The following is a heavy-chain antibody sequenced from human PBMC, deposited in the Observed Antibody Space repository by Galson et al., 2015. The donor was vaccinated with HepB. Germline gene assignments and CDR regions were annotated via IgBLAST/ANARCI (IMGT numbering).Heavy chain of an antibody. CDR2: ISWDGGST. CDR3: AKDVSDGGYNPQFDY. D-gene: IGHD5-24*01. CDR1: GFTFDDYA. Sequence: SLRLSCAASGFTFDDYAMHWVRQAPGKGLEWVSLISWDGGSTYYADSVKGRFTISRDNSKNSLYLQMNSLRAEDTALYYCAKDVSDGGYNPQFDYWGQGTLVTVSS. J-gene: IGHJ4*02. V-gene: IGHV3-43D*04.